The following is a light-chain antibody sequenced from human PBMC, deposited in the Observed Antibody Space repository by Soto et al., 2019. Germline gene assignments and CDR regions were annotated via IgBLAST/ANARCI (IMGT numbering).Light chain of an antibody. V-gene: IGKV3-15*01. CDR3: QHYNNWPLT. Sequence: EIVMTQSPATLSVSPGERATLSCRASQSVSSNLAWYQQKPGQAPRLLMYGASTRATGISARFSGSGSGTEFTLTISSLQSEDFAVYYCQHYNNWPLTFGQGTKVEIK. CDR2: GAS. CDR1: QSVSSN. J-gene: IGKJ1*01.